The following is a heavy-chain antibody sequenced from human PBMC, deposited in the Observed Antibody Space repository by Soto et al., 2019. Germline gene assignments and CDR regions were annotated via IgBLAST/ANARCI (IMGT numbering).Heavy chain of an antibody. V-gene: IGHV1-69*02. D-gene: IGHD2-2*02. CDR1: GGTFSSYS. Sequence: QVQLVQSGAEVKKPGSSVKVSCKASGGTFSSYSISWVRQAPGQGLEWMGRIIPILGIANYAQKFQRRVTITADKSKSTAYMELSSLRYEDTAVYYGAREGPRYCSSTSCYMALDYWGQGTLVTVSS. CDR2: IIPILGIA. J-gene: IGHJ4*02. CDR3: AREGPRYCSSTSCYMALDY.